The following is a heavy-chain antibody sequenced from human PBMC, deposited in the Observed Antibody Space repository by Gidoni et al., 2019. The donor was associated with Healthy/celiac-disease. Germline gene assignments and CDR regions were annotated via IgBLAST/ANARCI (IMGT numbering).Heavy chain of an antibody. V-gene: IGHV3-53*04. CDR2: IYSGGST. CDR1: GFTVSSNY. J-gene: IGHJ4*02. D-gene: IGHD6-13*01. CDR3: AGSTRIAAAGLFDY. Sequence: EVQLVESGGGLVQPGGSLRLSCAASGFTVSSNYMSWVRQAPGKGLEWVSVIYSGGSTYYADSVKGRFTISRHNSKNTLYLQMNSLRAEDTAVYYCAGSTRIAAAGLFDYWGQGTLVTVSS.